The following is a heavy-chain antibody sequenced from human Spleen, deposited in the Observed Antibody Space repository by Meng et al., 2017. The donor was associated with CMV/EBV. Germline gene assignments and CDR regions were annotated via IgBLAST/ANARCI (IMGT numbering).Heavy chain of an antibody. V-gene: IGHV3-21*01. J-gene: IGHJ4*02. Sequence: GESLKISCAASGFTFGSHSMNWVRQAPGKGLEWVSSITGDSTYKHYADSLKGRFTISRDNSKNALYLQMSSLRAEDTAVYYCAREPIGLCTHTNCYTLAHWGPGTLVTVSS. CDR3: AREPIGLCTHTNCYTLAH. CDR1: GFTFGSHS. D-gene: IGHD2-2*02. CDR2: ITGDSTYK.